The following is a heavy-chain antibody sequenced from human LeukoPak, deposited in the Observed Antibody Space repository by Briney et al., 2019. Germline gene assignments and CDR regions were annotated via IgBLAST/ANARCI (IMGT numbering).Heavy chain of an antibody. Sequence: GGSLRLSCAASEFTFSTYEMNWVRQAPGKGLEWISYISTTGNNIYYADSVKGRFTISRDNAKNSLYLQMNSLRAEDTAVYYCARGDRRDYWGQGTLVTVSS. D-gene: IGHD3-22*01. CDR3: ARGDRRDY. V-gene: IGHV3-48*03. J-gene: IGHJ4*02. CDR1: EFTFSTYE. CDR2: ISTTGNNI.